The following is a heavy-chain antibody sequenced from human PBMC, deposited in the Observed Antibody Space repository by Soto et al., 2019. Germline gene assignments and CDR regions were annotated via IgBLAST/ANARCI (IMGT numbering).Heavy chain of an antibody. Sequence: ASETLSLTSTVSGGNISSRGYSWSWVRQAPGKGLEWIGYIYYSGSTHYNPSLKSRVTIAVDKSKNQFSLKLSSVTAADTAVYYCARGAVDYYDSSGSFDPWGQGTLVTVSS. D-gene: IGHD3-22*01. CDR1: GGNISSRGYS. V-gene: IGHV4-61*08. J-gene: IGHJ5*02. CDR3: ARGAVDYYDSSGSFDP. CDR2: IYYSGST.